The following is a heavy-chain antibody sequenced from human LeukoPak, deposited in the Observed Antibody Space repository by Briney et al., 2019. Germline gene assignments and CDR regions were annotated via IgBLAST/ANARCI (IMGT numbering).Heavy chain of an antibody. Sequence: ASVKVSCKASGYTFTNYRIHWVRKAPGQSLEWMGQIDGGVENTKYSQKFQGRLTITRDIVATTAYLELSSLRSEDTAVYFCARAEVLESFGHNKHCMDVWGQGTTVIVSS. J-gene: IGHJ6*02. CDR2: IDGGVENT. CDR3: ARAEVLESFGHNKHCMDV. V-gene: IGHV1-3*01. D-gene: IGHD3-16*01. CDR1: GYTFTNYR.